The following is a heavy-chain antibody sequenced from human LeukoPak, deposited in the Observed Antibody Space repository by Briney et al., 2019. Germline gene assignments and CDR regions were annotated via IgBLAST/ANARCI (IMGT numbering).Heavy chain of an antibody. J-gene: IGHJ4*02. CDR2: ISYDGRNK. Sequence: VISYDGRNKYYGDSVKGRFTISRDNSKNTLYLQMNSLRAEDTAVYYCASEGYSGSYLVDYWGQGTLVTVSS. D-gene: IGHD1-26*01. CDR3: ASEGYSGSYLVDY. V-gene: IGHV3-30*01.